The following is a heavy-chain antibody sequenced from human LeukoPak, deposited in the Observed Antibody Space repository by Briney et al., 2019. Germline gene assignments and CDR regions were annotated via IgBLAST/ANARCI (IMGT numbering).Heavy chain of an antibody. J-gene: IGHJ1*01. CDR1: GFTFSNYG. CDR2: ISGNSGSI. D-gene: IGHD4-17*01. V-gene: IGHV3-48*01. Sequence: GGSLRLSCVASGFTFSNYGMNWVRQAPGKGLEWVSYISGNSGSIYYAYSVKGRFTISRDNAKNSLYLQMDSLRAEDTAVYYCARPLDDYGDYVSYFHHWGQGPLVPVSS. CDR3: ARPLDDYGDYVSYFHH.